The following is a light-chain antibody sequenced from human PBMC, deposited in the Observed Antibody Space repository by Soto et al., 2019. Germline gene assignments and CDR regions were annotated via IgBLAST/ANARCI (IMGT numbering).Light chain of an antibody. CDR2: EVS. CDR3: SSFAGSNVV. CDR1: SSDVGGYNY. J-gene: IGLJ2*01. V-gene: IGLV2-8*01. Sequence: QSALTQPPSASGSPGQSVTISCTGTSSDVGGYNYVSWYQQHPGKAPKLMISEVSKRPSGVPDRFSGSKSGNTASLTVSGLQAEDEEDYYCSSFAGSNVVFGGGTKLTAL.